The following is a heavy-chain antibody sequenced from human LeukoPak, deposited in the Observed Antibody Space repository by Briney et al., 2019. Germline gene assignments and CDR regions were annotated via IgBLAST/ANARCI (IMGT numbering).Heavy chain of an antibody. CDR1: GFTFSSYG. CDR2: ISFHGTDT. Sequence: GGSLRLSCAASGFTFSSYGMHWVRQAPGKGLEWVAVISFHGTDTFYADSVKGRFTISRDNSKNTLYLQMNSLGAEDTAVYYCAKDTYYDSSGYYGYWGQGTLVTVSS. D-gene: IGHD3-22*01. V-gene: IGHV3-30*12. CDR3: AKDTYYDSSGYYGY. J-gene: IGHJ4*02.